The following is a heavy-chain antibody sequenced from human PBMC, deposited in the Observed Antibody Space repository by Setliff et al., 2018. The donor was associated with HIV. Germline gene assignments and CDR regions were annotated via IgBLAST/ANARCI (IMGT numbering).Heavy chain of an antibody. CDR1: GGTLNSYA. CDR2: IIPIFGTA. CDR3: ATGPTMLTSKGFWFFDL. D-gene: IGHD3-10*02. Sequence: SVKVSCKTSGGTLNSYAISWVRQAPGQGLEWMGGIIPIFGTANYAQKFQGRVTITADESTSTAYMELTGLRSEDTAVYYCATGPTMLTSKGFWFFDLWGRGTLVTVSS. J-gene: IGHJ2*01. V-gene: IGHV1-69*13.